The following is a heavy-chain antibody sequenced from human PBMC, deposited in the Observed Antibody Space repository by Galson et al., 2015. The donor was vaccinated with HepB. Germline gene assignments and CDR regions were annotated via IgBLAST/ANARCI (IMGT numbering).Heavy chain of an antibody. CDR2: INSNGGNT. Sequence: SLRLSCAASGFTFSSYAMHWVRQAPGKGLEYVSAINSNGGNTYYADSVKGRFTISRDNSKNTLYLQMSNLRAEDTAVYYSVKDKDRDFDYWGQGTLVTVSS. CDR1: GFTFSSYA. V-gene: IGHV3-64D*06. D-gene: IGHD1-14*01. J-gene: IGHJ4*02. CDR3: VKDKDRDFDY.